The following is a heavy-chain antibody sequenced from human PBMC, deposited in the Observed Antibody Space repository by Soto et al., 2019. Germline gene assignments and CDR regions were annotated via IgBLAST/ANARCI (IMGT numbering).Heavy chain of an antibody. V-gene: IGHV4-34*01. J-gene: IGHJ5*02. CDR2: INRNGVT. CDR1: GGSFSGYF. D-gene: IGHD3-16*01. Sequence: AETLSLTCAVSGGSFSGYFWSWIRQPPGRGLEWIGEINRNGVTNYNSSLKSRVTISVDTSKIHFSLILTSVSAADTAIYYCARVIGGGLDXWGQGTLVTVSX. CDR3: ARVIGGGLDX.